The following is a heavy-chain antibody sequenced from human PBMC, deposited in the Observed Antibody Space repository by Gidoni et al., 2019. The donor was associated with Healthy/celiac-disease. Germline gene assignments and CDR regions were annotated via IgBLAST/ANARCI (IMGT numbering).Heavy chain of an antibody. V-gene: IGHV1-18*01. D-gene: IGHD3-16*01. J-gene: IGHJ4*02. Sequence: QVQLVQSGAEVKPPGASVQVSCQASGYTFTSYGISWVRQAPGQGLEWMGWISVYNGKTNYAQKLQGRVTMTTDTSTSTAYMELRSLRSDDTAVYYCARGGIVESSLGYFDYWGQGTLVTVSS. CDR1: GYTFTSYG. CDR2: ISVYNGKT. CDR3: ARGGIVESSLGYFDY.